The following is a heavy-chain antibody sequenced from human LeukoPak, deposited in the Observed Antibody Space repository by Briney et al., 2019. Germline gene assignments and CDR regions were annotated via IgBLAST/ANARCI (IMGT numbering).Heavy chain of an antibody. CDR3: ARVRCSGGSCPYYYYYYYMDV. D-gene: IGHD2-15*01. CDR2: MSYSGST. J-gene: IGHJ6*03. Sequence: SETLSLTCTVSGGSISSSIYYWGWIRQPPGKGLEWIGSMSYSGSTYYNPSLQSRVTISIDTSKNQFSLKLRFVTAADTAVYYCARVRCSGGSCPYYYYYYYMDVWGKGTTVTVSS. V-gene: IGHV4-39*07. CDR1: GGSISSSIYY.